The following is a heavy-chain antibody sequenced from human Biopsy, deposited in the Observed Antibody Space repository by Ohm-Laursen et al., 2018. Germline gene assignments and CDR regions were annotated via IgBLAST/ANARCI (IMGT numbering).Heavy chain of an antibody. V-gene: IGHV4-34*01. J-gene: IGHJ6*02. CDR3: VRGVDYYDPYHYYALDV. CDR2: INHSGRN. Sequence: SETLSLTWAVYGESFNGYYWSWIRQTPGKGLEWIGEINHSGRNNNNPSLKSRVTISVDTSKNQFSLKVRSVTAADTAVYYCVRGVDYYDPYHYYALDVWGQGTTVTVSS. CDR1: GESFNGYY. D-gene: IGHD3-22*01.